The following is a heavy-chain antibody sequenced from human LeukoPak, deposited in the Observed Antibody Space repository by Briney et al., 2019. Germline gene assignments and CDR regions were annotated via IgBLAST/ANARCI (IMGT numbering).Heavy chain of an antibody. V-gene: IGHV1-18*01. D-gene: IGHD1-26*01. J-gene: IGHJ5*02. CDR1: VYTFTSYG. Sequence: GASLKVSCKASVYTFTSYGISWVRQAPGQGLEWMGWISAYNGNTNYAQKLQGRVTMTTDTSTRPAYMELRSLRSDDTAVYYGAGNSGSYSFWFDPWGQGTLVTVSS. CDR3: AGNSGSYSFWFDP. CDR2: ISAYNGNT.